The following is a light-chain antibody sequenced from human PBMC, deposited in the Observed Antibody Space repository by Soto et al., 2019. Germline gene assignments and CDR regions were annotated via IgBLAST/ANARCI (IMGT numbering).Light chain of an antibody. Sequence: LTQPASVSGSPGQSITISCTGTSSDVGGYNYVSWYQQHPGKAPKLMIYDVSNRPSGVSNRFSGSKSGNTASLTISGLQAEDEADYYCSSYTSSISYVFGTGTKVTVL. CDR1: SSDVGGYNY. CDR2: DVS. J-gene: IGLJ1*01. CDR3: SSYTSSISYV. V-gene: IGLV2-14*01.